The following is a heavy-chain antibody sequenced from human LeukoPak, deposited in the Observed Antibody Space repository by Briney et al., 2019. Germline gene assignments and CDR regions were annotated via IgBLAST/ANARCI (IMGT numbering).Heavy chain of an antibody. CDR2: ISGSGGTT. Sequence: GGSLRLSCAASGFTFNTYAMDWVRQAPGKGLEWVSAISGSGGTTYYADSVKGRFTVSRDNSKNTLYLQVNSLRAADTAVYYCARVETPTFYDAFDLWGQGTMVTVSS. CDR3: ARVETPTFYDAFDL. V-gene: IGHV3-23*01. CDR1: GFTFNTYA. J-gene: IGHJ3*01. D-gene: IGHD2/OR15-2a*01.